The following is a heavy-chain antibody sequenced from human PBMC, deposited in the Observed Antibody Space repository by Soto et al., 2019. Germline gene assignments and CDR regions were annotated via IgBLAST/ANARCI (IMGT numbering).Heavy chain of an antibody. CDR1: GYTFTSYG. Sequence: ASVKVSCKASGYTFTSYGISWVRQAPGQGLEWMGWISAYNGNTNYAQKLQGRVTMTTDTSTSTAYMELRSLRSDDTAVYYCATDIVVVPAATRYYYYGMDVWGQGTTVTVSS. CDR3: ATDIVVVPAATRYYYYGMDV. CDR2: ISAYNGNT. V-gene: IGHV1-18*04. J-gene: IGHJ6*02. D-gene: IGHD2-2*01.